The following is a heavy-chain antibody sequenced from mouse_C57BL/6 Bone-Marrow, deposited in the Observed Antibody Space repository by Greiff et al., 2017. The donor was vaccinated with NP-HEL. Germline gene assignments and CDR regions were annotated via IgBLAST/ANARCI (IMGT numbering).Heavy chain of an antibody. CDR1: GYTFTSYW. CDR2: IYPGSGST. J-gene: IGHJ4*01. V-gene: IGHV1-55*01. CDR3: ARAVHYDGCDAEMDY. Sequence: QVQLQQPGAELVKPGASVKMSCKASGYTFTSYWIPWVKQRPGQGLEWIGDIYPGSGSTNYNEKFKSKATLTVDTSSSTAYMQLSSLTSEDAAVYYCARAVHYDGCDAEMDYWGQGTSVTVSS. D-gene: IGHD2-2*01.